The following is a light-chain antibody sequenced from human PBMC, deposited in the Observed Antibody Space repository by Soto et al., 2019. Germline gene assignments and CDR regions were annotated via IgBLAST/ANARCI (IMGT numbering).Light chain of an antibody. CDR1: SRDAGGYNF. V-gene: IGLV2-14*01. J-gene: IGLJ1*01. CDR2: AVS. Sequence: QSVLSQPAAVSGYPGQSITIYCTGTSRDAGGYNFVCWFEQQPGKVPKLLIYAVSNRPSGVSNRFSGSKSGNTTSLTISGLQPEDEADYYCTSYTKTSPHVFGAGTKVTVL. CDR3: TSYTKTSPHV.